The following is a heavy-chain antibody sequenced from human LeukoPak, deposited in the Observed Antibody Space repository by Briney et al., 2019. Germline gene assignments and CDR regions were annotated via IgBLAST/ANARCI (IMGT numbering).Heavy chain of an antibody. D-gene: IGHD3-16*01. Sequence: ASVKVSCKASGYTFTSYYMHWVRQAPGQGLEWMGIINPSGGSTSYAQKFQGRVTMTRDTSTSTVYMELSSLRSEDTAVYHCATPLKRGVRNDAFDIWGQGTMVTVSS. CDR1: GYTFTSYY. V-gene: IGHV1-46*03. J-gene: IGHJ3*02. CDR3: ATPLKRGVRNDAFDI. CDR2: INPSGGST.